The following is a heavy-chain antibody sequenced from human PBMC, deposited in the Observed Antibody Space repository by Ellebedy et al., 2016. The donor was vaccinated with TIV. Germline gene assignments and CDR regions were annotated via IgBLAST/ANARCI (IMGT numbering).Heavy chain of an antibody. Sequence: ESLKISCTVSGGSISSSSYYWGWIRQSPGKGLEWIGSIYYSGSTYYNPSLKSRITISVDTSKNQFSLKLSSVTAADTAVYYCARTVSEWGGSYFDYWGQGTLVTVSS. CDR2: IYYSGST. CDR3: ARTVSEWGGSYFDY. V-gene: IGHV4-39*07. D-gene: IGHD1-26*01. J-gene: IGHJ4*02. CDR1: GGSISSSSYY.